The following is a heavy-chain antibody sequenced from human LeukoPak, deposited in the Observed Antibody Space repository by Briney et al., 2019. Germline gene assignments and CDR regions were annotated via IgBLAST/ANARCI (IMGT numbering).Heavy chain of an antibody. Sequence: GRSLRLSCVASGFIFSSYGMHWVRQAPGKGLEWVAVIWYDGTNKYYGDSVKGRFTISRGNSKNTLYLQINRLRVEDTAVYYCARDKIYDFWSGHNFDYWGQGTLVTVSS. CDR2: IWYDGTNK. CDR1: GFIFSSYG. CDR3: ARDKIYDFWSGHNFDY. J-gene: IGHJ4*02. D-gene: IGHD3-3*01. V-gene: IGHV3-33*01.